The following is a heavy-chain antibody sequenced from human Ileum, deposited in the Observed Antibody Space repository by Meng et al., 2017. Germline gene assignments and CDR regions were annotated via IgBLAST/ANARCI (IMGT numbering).Heavy chain of an antibody. V-gene: IGHV3-23*01. Sequence: EEQLLDSGGDLVQPGGSLRLACAASGFIFSNYGMSWVRQAPGKGLEWVSSITYSGDNTYYTPSVKGRSTISRDNSKSTLYLQVNSLRAEDTAVYFCVKVALWRTDFYWYFDLWGRGTLVTVSS. J-gene: IGHJ2*01. CDR2: ITYSGDNT. D-gene: IGHD2-15*01. CDR1: GFIFSNYG. CDR3: VKVALWRTDFYWYFDL.